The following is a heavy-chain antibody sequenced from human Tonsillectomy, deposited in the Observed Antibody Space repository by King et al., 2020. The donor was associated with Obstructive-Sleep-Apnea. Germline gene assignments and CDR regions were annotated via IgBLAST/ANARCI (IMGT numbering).Heavy chain of an antibody. Sequence: QLQLQESGPGLVKPSETLSLTCTVSGGSISSSSYYWGWIRQPPGKGLEWIGNIYYSGRTYYNPSLKSRVTISLHTSKNQFSLRLSSVTPADTAVYYCAREGAAGTNWFDPWGQGTLVTVSS. D-gene: IGHD6-13*01. CDR1: GGSISSSSYY. CDR2: IYYSGRT. J-gene: IGHJ5*02. V-gene: IGHV4-39*07. CDR3: AREGAAGTNWFDP.